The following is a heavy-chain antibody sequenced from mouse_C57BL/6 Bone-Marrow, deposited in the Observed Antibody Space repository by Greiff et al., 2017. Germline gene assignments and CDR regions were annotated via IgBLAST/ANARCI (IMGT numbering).Heavy chain of an antibody. Sequence: QVQLQQPGAELVKPGASVKMSCKASGYTFTCYWMNWVKQRPGQGLEWIGKIHPNSGSTNYNEKFKSKATLTVDKSSSTAYMQLSSLTSEDSAVYFCAPLTNYVDYWGQGTSLTVSS. V-gene: IGHV1-64*01. CDR1: GYTFTCYW. CDR2: IHPNSGST. CDR3: APLTNYVDY. J-gene: IGHJ2*02.